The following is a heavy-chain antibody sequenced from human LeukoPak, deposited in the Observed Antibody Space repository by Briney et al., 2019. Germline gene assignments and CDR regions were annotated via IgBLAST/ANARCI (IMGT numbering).Heavy chain of an antibody. CDR2: IYYSGST. D-gene: IGHD6-25*01. J-gene: IGHJ6*03. V-gene: IGHV4-59*01. CDR3: ARVRPERYYYYYMDV. Sequence: TSEALSLTCTVSGGSISSYYWSWIRQPPGKGLEWIWKIYYSGSTNYNPSLKSRVTITVDTSKNQFSLKLSSVTAADTAVYYCARVRPERYYYYYMDVWGKGTTVPISS. CDR1: GGSISSYY.